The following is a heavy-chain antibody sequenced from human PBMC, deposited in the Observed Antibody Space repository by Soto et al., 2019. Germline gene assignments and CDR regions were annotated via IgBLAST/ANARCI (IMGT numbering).Heavy chain of an antibody. CDR1: GFSLSTSGVG. V-gene: IGHV2-5*02. D-gene: IGHD3-9*01. Sequence: QITLKESGPTLVKPTQTLTLTCTFSGFSLSTSGVGVGWIRQPPGQALEWLALIFWDDDKRYSRSLKNRLTITKDTSKNQVVLTMTNMDPVDTPTYFCAHSPPYDILSGSLNYFDYWGQGTLVTVSS. CDR2: IFWDDDK. J-gene: IGHJ4*02. CDR3: AHSPPYDILSGSLNYFDY.